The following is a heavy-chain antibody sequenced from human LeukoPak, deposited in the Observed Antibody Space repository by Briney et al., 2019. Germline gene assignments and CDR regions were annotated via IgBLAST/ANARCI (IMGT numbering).Heavy chain of an antibody. CDR3: ARGHLGYCSGGSCHRFDY. CDR1: GGSFSGYY. CDR2: INHSGST. Sequence: SETLSLTCAVYGGSFSGYYWSWIRQPPGKGLGWIGEINHSGSTNYNPSLKSRVTISVDTSKNQFSLKLSSVTAADTAVYYCARGHLGYCSGGSCHRFDYWGQGTLVTVSS. D-gene: IGHD2-15*01. V-gene: IGHV4-34*01. J-gene: IGHJ4*02.